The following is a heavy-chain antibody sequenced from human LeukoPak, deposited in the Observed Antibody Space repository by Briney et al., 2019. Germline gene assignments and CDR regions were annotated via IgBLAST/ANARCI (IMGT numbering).Heavy chain of an antibody. CDR1: GFTFSSYA. CDR2: ISYDGSNK. CDR3: ARDRAVTTGIAGY. V-gene: IGHV3-30*04. D-gene: IGHD4-17*01. J-gene: IGHJ4*02. Sequence: GGSLRLSCAASGFTFSSYAMHWVRQAPGKGLEWVAVISYDGSNKYYADSVKGRFTISRDNSKNTLYLQMNSLRAEDTAVYYCARDRAVTTGIAGYRGQGTLVTVSS.